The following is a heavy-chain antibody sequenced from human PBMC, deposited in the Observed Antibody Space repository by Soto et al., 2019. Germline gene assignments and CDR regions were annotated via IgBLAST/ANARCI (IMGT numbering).Heavy chain of an antibody. CDR2: ISAYNGNT. J-gene: IGHJ5*02. D-gene: IGHD4-17*01. CDR1: GYTFTSYG. V-gene: IGHV1-18*01. CDR3: ARDLPNFYGEYNWFDP. Sequence: ASVKVSCKASGYTFTSYGISWVRQAPGQGLEWMGWISAYNGNTNYAQKLQGRVTMTTDTSTSTAYMELRSLRSEDTAVYYCARDLPNFYGEYNWFDPWGQGTRVTVSS.